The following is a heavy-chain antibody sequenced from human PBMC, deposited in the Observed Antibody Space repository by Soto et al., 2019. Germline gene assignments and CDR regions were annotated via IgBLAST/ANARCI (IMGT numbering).Heavy chain of an antibody. V-gene: IGHV4-31*03. D-gene: IGHD2-15*01. CDR1: GGSISSGGYY. CDR3: AKGVVVATTYFQH. Sequence: PSETLSLTCTVSGGSISSGGYYWSWIRQHPGKGLEWIGYIYYSGSTYYNPSLKSRVTISVDTSKNQFSLKLSSVTAADTAVYYCAKGVVVATTYFQHWGQGTLVTVSS. J-gene: IGHJ1*01. CDR2: IYYSGST.